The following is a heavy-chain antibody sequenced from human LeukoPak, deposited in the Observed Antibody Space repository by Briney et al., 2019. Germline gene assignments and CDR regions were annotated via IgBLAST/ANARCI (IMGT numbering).Heavy chain of an antibody. CDR2: ISSGGHI. CDR1: GFTFSSYG. D-gene: IGHD3-22*01. Sequence: GGSLRLSCAASGFTFSSYGLNWVRQAPGKGLEWVSTISSGGHIYYEDSVKGRFTISRDNAKNSLYLQMNSLRAEDTAVYYCARDQDGGKYYYESSGYSHWGQGILVTVSS. V-gene: IGHV3-21*01. CDR3: ARDQDGGKYYYESSGYSH. J-gene: IGHJ4*02.